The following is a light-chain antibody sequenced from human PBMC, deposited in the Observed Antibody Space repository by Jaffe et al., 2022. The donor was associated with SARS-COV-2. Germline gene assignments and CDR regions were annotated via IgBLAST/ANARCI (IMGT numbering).Light chain of an antibody. Sequence: QSALTQPASVSGSPGQSITVSCTGTSSDVGSYNLVSWYQQHPGRAPTLIIYEVNKRPSGVSNRFSGSKSGNTASLTVSGLQAEDEADYHCCSYAGGGLVAFGGGTKLTVL. CDR1: SSDVGSYNL. CDR3: CSYAGGGLVA. CDR2: EVN. V-gene: IGLV2-23*02. J-gene: IGLJ2*01.